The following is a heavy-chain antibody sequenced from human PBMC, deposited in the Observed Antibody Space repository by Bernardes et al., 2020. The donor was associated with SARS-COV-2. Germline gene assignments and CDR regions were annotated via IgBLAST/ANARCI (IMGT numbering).Heavy chain of an antibody. J-gene: IGHJ4*02. D-gene: IGHD3-16*01. Sequence: GGSLRLSCAASGFTFSSYAMSWVRQAPGKGLEWVSAISGSGGSTYYADSVKGRFTISRDNSKNTLYLQMNSLRAEDTAIYYCAKDRGNFYVFDYWGQGTLVTVSS. CDR1: GFTFSSYA. V-gene: IGHV3-23*01. CDR2: ISGSGGST. CDR3: AKDRGNFYVFDY.